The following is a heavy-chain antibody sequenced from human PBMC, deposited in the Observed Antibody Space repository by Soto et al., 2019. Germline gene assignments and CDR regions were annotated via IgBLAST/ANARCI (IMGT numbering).Heavy chain of an antibody. Sequence: GESLKISCKGSGYTFSNCWIGWVRQMPGKGLEWMGIIYPGDSDTKYSPSFEGHVTISADKSITTAYLQWSSLKASDTAMYYCARQYCSNGIYYRHFDYGGQGNQVTVSS. J-gene: IGHJ4*02. D-gene: IGHD2-8*01. CDR3: ARQYCSNGIYYRHFDY. V-gene: IGHV5-51*01. CDR2: IYPGDSDT. CDR1: GYTFSNCW.